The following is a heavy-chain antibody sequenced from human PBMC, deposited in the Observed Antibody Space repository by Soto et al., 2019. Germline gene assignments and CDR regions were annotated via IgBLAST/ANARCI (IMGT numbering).Heavy chain of an antibody. Sequence: EVQLLESGGGLVQPGGSLRLSCAASGFTFSNYGMRWFRQAPGKGLEWVSAISGSGADTNYAESVQGRFTICRDNSKLTLFLQRNSVRAEDTAVYYCAKGSPDSRGYHFFFDYWGKGTLVTVSS. CDR1: GFTFSNYG. CDR2: ISGSGADT. J-gene: IGHJ4*02. V-gene: IGHV3-23*01. CDR3: AKGSPDSRGYHFFFDY. D-gene: IGHD3-22*01.